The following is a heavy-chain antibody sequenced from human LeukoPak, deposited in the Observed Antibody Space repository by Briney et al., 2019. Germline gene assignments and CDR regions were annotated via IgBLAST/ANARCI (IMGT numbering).Heavy chain of an antibody. Sequence: ASVKVSCKASGYTFTSYAMHWVRQAPGQRLEWMGWINAGNGNTKYSQKFRGRVTITRDTSASTAYMELSSLRSEDTAVYYCARGEKNVDIVATIRGVWFDPWGQGTLVTVSS. J-gene: IGHJ5*02. CDR1: GYTFTSYA. CDR2: INAGNGNT. V-gene: IGHV1-3*01. D-gene: IGHD5-12*01. CDR3: ARGEKNVDIVATIRGVWFDP.